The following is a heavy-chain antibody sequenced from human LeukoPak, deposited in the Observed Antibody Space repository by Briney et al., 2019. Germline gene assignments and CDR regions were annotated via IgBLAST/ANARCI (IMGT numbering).Heavy chain of an antibody. D-gene: IGHD4-17*01. CDR2: ISSSSSYI. CDR1: GFTFSSYS. Sequence: GGSLRLSCAASGFTFSSYSMNWVRQAPGKGLEWVSSISSSSSYIYYADSVKGRFTISRDNAKNSLYLQMNSLRAEDTAVYYCARERTDYGDYFFDYWGQGTLVTVSS. J-gene: IGHJ4*02. V-gene: IGHV3-21*01. CDR3: ARERTDYGDYFFDY.